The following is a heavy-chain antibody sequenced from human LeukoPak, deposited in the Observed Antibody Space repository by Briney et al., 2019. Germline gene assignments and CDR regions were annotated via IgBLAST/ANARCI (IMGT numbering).Heavy chain of an antibody. V-gene: IGHV6-1*01. Sequence: SQTLSLTCAISGDSVSRNSAAWNWIRQSPSRGLEWLGRTYHRSKWYSEYADPVKSRIIINPDTSYNQFSPRLNSVTPEDTAVYYCARLHCSSTSCYVDYWGQGTLVTVSS. D-gene: IGHD2-2*01. CDR2: TYHRSKWYS. CDR3: ARLHCSSTSCYVDY. CDR1: GDSVSRNSAA. J-gene: IGHJ4*02.